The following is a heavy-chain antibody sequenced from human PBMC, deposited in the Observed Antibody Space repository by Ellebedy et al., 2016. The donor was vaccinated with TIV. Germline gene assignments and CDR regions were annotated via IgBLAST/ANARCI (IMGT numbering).Heavy chain of an antibody. J-gene: IGHJ6*02. CDR3: AREPYNSGRDYYGMDV. D-gene: IGHD3-10*01. Sequence: ASVKVSCKASGYTLTNYGMHWVRQAPGQSLEWMGWINAGIGDTKYSQKFQGRVTITSDTSASTAYMELTSLTSEDTAVYYCAREPYNSGRDYYGMDVWGQGTTLTVSS. V-gene: IGHV1-3*01. CDR1: GYTLTNYG. CDR2: INAGIGDT.